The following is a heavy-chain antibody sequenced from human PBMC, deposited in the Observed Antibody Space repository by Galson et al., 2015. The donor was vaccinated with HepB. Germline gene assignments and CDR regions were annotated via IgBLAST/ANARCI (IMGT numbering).Heavy chain of an antibody. CDR3: ARDVAGFYFDL. J-gene: IGHJ4*02. Sequence: SLRLSCAASGFIFSDYYMSWIRQAPGKGLEWVSYISSSSTDTNYADSVKGRFTVSRDSARNSLYLQMNSLRAEDTAVYYCARDVAGFYFDLWGQGTLVTVSS. CDR1: GFIFSDYY. D-gene: IGHD6-19*01. CDR2: ISSSSTDT. V-gene: IGHV3-11*05.